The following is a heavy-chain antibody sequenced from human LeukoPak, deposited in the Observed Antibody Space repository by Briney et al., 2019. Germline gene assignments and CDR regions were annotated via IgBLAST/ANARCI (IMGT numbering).Heavy chain of an antibody. V-gene: IGHV3-53*01. CDR2: IYSGGST. CDR1: GFTVSSNY. CDR3: ARPVIAVAGKYYYYYYMDV. Sequence: GGSLGLSCAASGFTVSSNYMSWVRQAPGKGLEWVSVIYSGGSTYYADSVKGRFTISRDNSKNTLYLQMNSLRAEDTAVYYCARPVIAVAGKYYYYYYMDVWGKGTTVTVSS. J-gene: IGHJ6*03. D-gene: IGHD6-19*01.